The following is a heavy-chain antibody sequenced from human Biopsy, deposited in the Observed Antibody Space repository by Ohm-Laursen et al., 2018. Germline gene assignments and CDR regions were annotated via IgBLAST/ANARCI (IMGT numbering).Heavy chain of an antibody. J-gene: IGHJ4*02. V-gene: IGHV4-4*09. Sequence: SQTLSLTCTVSGGSFTGHYWSWIRQPPGKGLECIGNIHHSGSTNYNPSLKSRLTISVDTSKNQFSLKLSSVTAADTAVYYCARGSNDFGGLYFPRWGQGTLLTVSS. D-gene: IGHD4-23*01. CDR2: IHHSGST. CDR3: ARGSNDFGGLYFPR. CDR1: GGSFTGHY.